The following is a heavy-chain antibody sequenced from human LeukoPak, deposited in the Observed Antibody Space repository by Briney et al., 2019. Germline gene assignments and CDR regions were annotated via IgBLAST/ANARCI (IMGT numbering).Heavy chain of an antibody. V-gene: IGHV4-30-4*01. J-gene: IGHJ4*02. CDR3: ARDIGSYDKSTCFDY. Sequence: PSETLSLTRTVSGVSISSGDYYRRGSPPPPEESPEWSGYIYYSGSTYYTPSLKCRVTISVDTSKNQFSLKLSSVTAADTAVYYCARDIGSYDKSTCFDYWGQGILVTVSS. CDR2: IYYSGST. D-gene: IGHD3-10*01. CDR1: GVSISSGDYY.